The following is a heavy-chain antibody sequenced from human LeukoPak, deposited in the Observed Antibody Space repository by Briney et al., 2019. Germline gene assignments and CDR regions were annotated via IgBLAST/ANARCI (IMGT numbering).Heavy chain of an antibody. CDR1: GGSISSYY. Sequence: SETLSLTCTVSGGSISSYYWSWIRQPPGKGLEWIGYIYYSGSTNYNPSLKTRVTISVDTSKNQFSLKLSSVTAADTAVYYCARVGYSSSWFDFWGQGTLVTVSS. D-gene: IGHD6-13*01. J-gene: IGHJ4*02. CDR3: ARVGYSSSWFDF. CDR2: IYYSGST. V-gene: IGHV4-59*01.